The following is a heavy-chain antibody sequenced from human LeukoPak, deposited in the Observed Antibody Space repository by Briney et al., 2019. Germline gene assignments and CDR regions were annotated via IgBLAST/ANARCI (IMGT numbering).Heavy chain of an antibody. V-gene: IGHV1-69*10. J-gene: IGHJ3*02. Sequence: SVKLSCKASGGTFSSYAISWVRQAPGQGLEWMGGIIPILGIANYAQKFQGRVTITAAKSTSTAYMQLSRLRSEDTAVYYCARDLITMIVVVRGAFDTWGQGTMVTVSS. CDR1: GGTFSSYA. CDR2: IIPILGIA. CDR3: ARDLITMIVVVRGAFDT. D-gene: IGHD3-22*01.